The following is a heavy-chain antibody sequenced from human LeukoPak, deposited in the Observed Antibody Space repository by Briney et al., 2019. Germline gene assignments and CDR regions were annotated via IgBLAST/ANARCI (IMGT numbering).Heavy chain of an antibody. Sequence: GGSLRLSCAASGFTFDDYTMHWVRQAPGKGLEWVSLITWDGGSAFYADSVKGRFTISRDNSKNSLYVQMNSLGTEDTALYYCATERQKYFEYWGQGTLVTVSS. V-gene: IGHV3-43*01. CDR1: GFTFDDYT. CDR3: ATERQKYFEY. D-gene: IGHD2/OR15-2a*01. J-gene: IGHJ4*02. CDR2: ITWDGGSA.